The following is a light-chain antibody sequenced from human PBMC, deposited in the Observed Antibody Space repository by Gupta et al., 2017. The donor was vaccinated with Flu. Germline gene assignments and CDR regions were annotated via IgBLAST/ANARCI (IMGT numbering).Light chain of an antibody. CDR2: ACS. Sequence: ICSTGSNTSVGGDDYLFLYLHRPAYTPKLLIYACSRRPSAISSRFSVSKYGDTASLTTSGLQAEVVADYYYHSCKMPTNPWVFGGGTKLTVL. J-gene: IGLJ3*02. V-gene: IGLV2-14*03. CDR1: NTSVGGDDY. CDR3: HSCKMPTNPWV.